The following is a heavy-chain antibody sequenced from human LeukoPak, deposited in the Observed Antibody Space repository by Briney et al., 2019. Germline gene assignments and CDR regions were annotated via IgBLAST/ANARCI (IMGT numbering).Heavy chain of an antibody. CDR1: GGTFSSYA. CDR2: IIPIFGTA. Sequence: SVKVSCKASGGTFSSYAISWVRQAPGQGLEWMGGIIPIFGTANYAQKFQGRVTITADESTSTAYMELSSLRSEDTAVYYCARGRGSSRRYYYYGMDIWGQGTTVTVSS. V-gene: IGHV1-69*13. D-gene: IGHD6-13*01. CDR3: ARGRGSSRRYYYYGMDI. J-gene: IGHJ6*02.